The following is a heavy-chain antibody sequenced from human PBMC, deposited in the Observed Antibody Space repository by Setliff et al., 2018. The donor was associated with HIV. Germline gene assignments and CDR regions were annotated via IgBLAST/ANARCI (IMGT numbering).Heavy chain of an antibody. J-gene: IGHJ5*02. Sequence: SETLSLTCTVSGGYISSYDYNWGWIRQPPGKGLEWIANIYYTGRTYYNPSLKSRVTISVDTSKNQFSLKVTSLTAANTAVYYCARYRRGAEWFDPWGQGTLVTVSS. CDR3: ARYRRGAEWFDP. V-gene: IGHV4-39*01. CDR2: IYYTGRT. D-gene: IGHD1-26*01. CDR1: GGYISSYDYN.